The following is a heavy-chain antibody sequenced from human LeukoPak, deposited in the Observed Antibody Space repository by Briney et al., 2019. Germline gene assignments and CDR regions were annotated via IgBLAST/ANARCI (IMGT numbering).Heavy chain of an antibody. V-gene: IGHV4-39*07. Sequence: SETLSLTCTVSGGSTSSTNYYWGWIRQPPGKGLEWIGSIYYSGSTYYNPSLKSRLTISLDTSKNQFSLRLSSVTAADTAFYYCARRYNWNDRWDWGQGTLVTVPP. CDR2: IYYSGST. CDR1: GGSTSSTNYY. CDR3: ARRYNWNDRWD. D-gene: IGHD1-1*01. J-gene: IGHJ4*02.